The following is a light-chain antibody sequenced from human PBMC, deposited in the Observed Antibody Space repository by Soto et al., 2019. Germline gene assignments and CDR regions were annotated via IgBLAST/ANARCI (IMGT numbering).Light chain of an antibody. V-gene: IGKV1-12*01. CDR1: QGIYSW. J-gene: IGKJ4*01. Sequence: DIQMTQSPSSVSASVGDRVTITCRASQGIYSWLAWYQQKPGKAPKVLIYAASTLQSGAPSRFSGSGSGTDFTLTISSLQPEESANYYCQQANIFPLTFGGGTKVEIK. CDR3: QQANIFPLT. CDR2: AAS.